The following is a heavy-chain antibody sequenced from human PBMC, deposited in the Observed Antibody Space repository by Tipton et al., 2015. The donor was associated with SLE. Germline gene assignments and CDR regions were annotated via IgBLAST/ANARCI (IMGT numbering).Heavy chain of an antibody. CDR1: GGSVSSGSYY. J-gene: IGHJ3*02. Sequence: TLSLTCTVSGGSVSSGSYYWSWIRQPPGKGLEWIGEINHSGSTNYNPSLKSRVTISVDTSKNQFSLKLSSVTAADTAVYYCARRGILYAFDIWGQGTLVTVSS. D-gene: IGHD2-15*01. CDR2: INHSGST. V-gene: IGHV4-61*01. CDR3: ARRGILYAFDI.